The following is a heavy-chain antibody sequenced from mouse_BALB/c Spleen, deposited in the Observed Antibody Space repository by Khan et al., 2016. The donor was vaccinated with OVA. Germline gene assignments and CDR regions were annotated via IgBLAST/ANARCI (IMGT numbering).Heavy chain of an antibody. CDR3: ARIQGGDFDY. V-gene: IGHV3-2*02. CDR1: GYSITSDYA. J-gene: IGHJ2*01. CDR2: ISYSGNT. D-gene: IGHD3-2*02. Sequence: EVQLQESGPGLLKPSQSLSLTCTVTGYSITSDYAWNWLRQFPGNKLEWMGYISYSGNTKYNPSLKSRISITRDTSKNQFFLQLNFVTIEDTATYYCARIQGGDFDYWGQGTTLTVSS.